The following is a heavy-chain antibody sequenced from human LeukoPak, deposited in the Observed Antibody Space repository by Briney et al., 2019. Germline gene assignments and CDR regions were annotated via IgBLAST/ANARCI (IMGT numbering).Heavy chain of an antibody. CDR3: ASSITMVRGVIANFDY. Sequence: GESLKISCKGSGYIFTSYWIGWVRQMPGKGLEWMGIIYPGDSDTRYSPSFQGQVTISADKSISTAYLQWSSLKASDTAMYYCASSITMVRGVIANFDYWGQGTLVTVSS. CDR2: IYPGDSDT. V-gene: IGHV5-51*01. J-gene: IGHJ4*02. CDR1: GYIFTSYW. D-gene: IGHD3-10*01.